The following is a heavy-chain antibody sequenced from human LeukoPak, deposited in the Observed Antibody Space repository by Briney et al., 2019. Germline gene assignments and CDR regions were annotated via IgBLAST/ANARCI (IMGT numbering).Heavy chain of an antibody. CDR3: ARDEGANGFDY. J-gene: IGHJ4*02. CDR1: GGSISSNSYY. Sequence: SETLSLTCTVSGGSISSNSYYCGWIRQPPGKGLGWIGSIYYSGRTYYNPSLKSRVTISVDTSKEQFSLNLNSVTAADTAVYYCARDEGANGFDYWGQGTLVTVSS. D-gene: IGHD1-26*01. CDR2: IYYSGRT. V-gene: IGHV4-39*07.